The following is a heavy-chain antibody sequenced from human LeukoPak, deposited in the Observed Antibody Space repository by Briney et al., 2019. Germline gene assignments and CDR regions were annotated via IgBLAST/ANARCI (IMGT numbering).Heavy chain of an antibody. Sequence: GGSLRLSCAASGFTFSSYAMHWVRQAPGKGLEWVAVISYDGSNKYYADSVKGRFTISRDNSKNTLYLQMNSLRAEDTAVYYCARSLSIAAAGTGWFDPWGQGTLVTVSS. V-gene: IGHV3-30-3*01. CDR2: ISYDGSNK. CDR1: GFTFSSYA. CDR3: ARSLSIAAAGTGWFDP. J-gene: IGHJ5*02. D-gene: IGHD6-13*01.